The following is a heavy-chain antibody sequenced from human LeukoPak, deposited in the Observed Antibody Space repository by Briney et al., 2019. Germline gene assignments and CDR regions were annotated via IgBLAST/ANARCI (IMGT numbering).Heavy chain of an antibody. Sequence: GGSLRLSCAAPGFTFSDYYMSWIRQAPGKGLEWVSYISSSGSTIYYADSVKGRFTISRDNAKNSLYLQMNSLRAEDTAVYYCARDGAYCSSTSCYSDYWGQGTLVTVSS. J-gene: IGHJ4*02. CDR1: GFTFSDYY. CDR3: ARDGAYCSSTSCYSDY. CDR2: ISSSGSTI. V-gene: IGHV3-11*01. D-gene: IGHD2-2*01.